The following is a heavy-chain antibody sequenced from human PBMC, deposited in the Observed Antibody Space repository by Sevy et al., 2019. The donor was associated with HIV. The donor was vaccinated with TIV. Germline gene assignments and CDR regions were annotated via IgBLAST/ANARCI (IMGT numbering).Heavy chain of an antibody. CDR3: AKDIVGAAAGYFDY. Sequence: GGSLRLSCAASGFTFSSYGMHWVRQAPGKGLEWVSVISYDGSNKYYADSVKGRFTISRDNSKNTLYLQMNSLRDEDTAVYYCAKDIVGAAAGYFDYWGQGTLVTVSS. V-gene: IGHV3-30*18. J-gene: IGHJ4*02. CDR1: GFTFSSYG. D-gene: IGHD6-13*01. CDR2: ISYDGSNK.